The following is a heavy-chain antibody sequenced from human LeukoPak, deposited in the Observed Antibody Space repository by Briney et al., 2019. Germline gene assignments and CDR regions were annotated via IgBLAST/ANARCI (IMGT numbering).Heavy chain of an antibody. J-gene: IGHJ3*02. D-gene: IGHD3-3*01. Sequence: GASVKVSCKASGYTFTGYYMHWVRQAPGQGLEWMGWINPNSGGTNYAQTFQGRVTMTRDTSISTAYMELSRLRSDDTAVYYCARLTYYDFWSGYNYAFDIWGQGTMVTVSS. CDR2: INPNSGGT. V-gene: IGHV1-2*02. CDR1: GYTFTGYY. CDR3: ARLTYYDFWSGYNYAFDI.